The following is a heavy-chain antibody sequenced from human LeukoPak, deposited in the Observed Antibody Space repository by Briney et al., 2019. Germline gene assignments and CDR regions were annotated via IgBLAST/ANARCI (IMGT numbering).Heavy chain of an antibody. CDR1: GYTFTSYG. D-gene: IGHD2-2*01. CDR3: ARVAPLVVPAAHWETWFHP. J-gene: IGHJ5*02. Sequence: ASVKVSCKASGYTFTSYGISWVRQAPGQGLEWMGWISAYNGNTNYAQKLQGRVTMTTDTSTSTAYMELRSLRSDDTAVYYCARVAPLVVPAAHWETWFHPWGQGTLGTVSP. CDR2: ISAYNGNT. V-gene: IGHV1-18*01.